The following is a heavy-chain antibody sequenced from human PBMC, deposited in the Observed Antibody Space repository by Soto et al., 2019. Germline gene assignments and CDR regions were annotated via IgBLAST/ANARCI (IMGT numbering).Heavy chain of an antibody. J-gene: IGHJ6*02. CDR1: GLDFSSEV. Sequence: QPGGSLRLSCAASGLDFSSEVMCWVRQAPGKGLEWVSSISGSGRTIYHADSMRGRFAISRDNSKNSLYLQLNNLRVDDTAVYYCAKVGPSYYYGMDVWGQGTTVTVS. CDR2: ISGSGRTI. D-gene: IGHD1-26*01. CDR3: AKVGPSYYYGMDV. V-gene: IGHV3-23*01.